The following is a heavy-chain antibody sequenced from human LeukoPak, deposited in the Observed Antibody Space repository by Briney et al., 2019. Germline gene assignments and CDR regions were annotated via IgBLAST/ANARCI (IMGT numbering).Heavy chain of an antibody. V-gene: IGHV4-4*02. Sequence: SETRSLSCAGSGGASSSSNWWSWVRQPPGKGLEWIGEIYHSGSTNYNPSLKSRVTISVDKSKNQFSLELSSVTAADTAVYYCARFYSTGWYLGYWGQGTLVIVSS. CDR2: IYHSGST. J-gene: IGHJ4*02. CDR3: ARFYSTGWYLGY. D-gene: IGHD6-19*01. CDR1: GGASSSSNW.